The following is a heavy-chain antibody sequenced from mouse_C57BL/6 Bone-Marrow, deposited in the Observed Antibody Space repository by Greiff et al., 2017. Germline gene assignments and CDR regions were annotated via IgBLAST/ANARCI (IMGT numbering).Heavy chain of an antibody. CDR3: ARAPDGYYDAMDY. CDR1: GFTFSSYA. CDR2: ISDGGSYT. V-gene: IGHV5-4*03. J-gene: IGHJ4*01. D-gene: IGHD2-3*01. Sequence: DVMLVESGGGLVKPGGSLKLSCAASGFTFSSYAMSWVRQTPEKRLEWVATISDGGSYTYYPDNVKGRFTISRDNAKNNLYLQMSHLKSEDTAMYYCARAPDGYYDAMDYWGQGTSVTVSS.